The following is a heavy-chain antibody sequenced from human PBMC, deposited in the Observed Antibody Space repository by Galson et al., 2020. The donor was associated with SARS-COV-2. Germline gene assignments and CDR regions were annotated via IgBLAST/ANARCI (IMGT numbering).Heavy chain of an antibody. V-gene: IGHV3-53*01. D-gene: IGHD3-16*01. CDR1: RFTVSANY. CDR2: IYSDGST. CDR3: SRDRGGGYGLDV. Sequence: GGSLRLSCAASRFTVSANYMSWVRQAPGKGLEWVSVIYSDGSTSYADSVKGRITISRDTSKNTLYLQMNSLRAEESAVYYCSRDRGGGYGLDVWGQGTTVSVSS. J-gene: IGHJ6*02.